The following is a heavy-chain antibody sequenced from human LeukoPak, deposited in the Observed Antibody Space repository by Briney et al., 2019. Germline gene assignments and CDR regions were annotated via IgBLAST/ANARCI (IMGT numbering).Heavy chain of an antibody. D-gene: IGHD5-24*01. CDR3: ARDYDGYNSY. CDR2: ISRSSSTI. V-gene: IGHV3-48*04. CDR1: GFTFSRYS. Sequence: GGSLRLSCAASGFTFSRYSMNWVRQAPGKGLEWVSYISRSSSTIHYADSVKGRFTISRDNAKNSLYLQMNSLRAEDTAVYYCARDYDGYNSYWGQGTLVTVSS. J-gene: IGHJ4*02.